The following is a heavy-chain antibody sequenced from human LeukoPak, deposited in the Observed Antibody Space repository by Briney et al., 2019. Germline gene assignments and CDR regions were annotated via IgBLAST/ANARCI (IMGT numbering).Heavy chain of an antibody. J-gene: IGHJ6*04. Sequence: ASVKVSCKASGGTFNSYAFTWVRQAPGQGLEWMGGIVPMFGTTNYAQKFQGRLTITADASTTTTYMELSSLRSDDTAVYYCAELGITMIGGVWGKGTTVTISS. D-gene: IGHD3-10*02. CDR1: GGTFNSYA. V-gene: IGHV1-69*01. CDR3: AELGITMIGGV. CDR2: IVPMFGTT.